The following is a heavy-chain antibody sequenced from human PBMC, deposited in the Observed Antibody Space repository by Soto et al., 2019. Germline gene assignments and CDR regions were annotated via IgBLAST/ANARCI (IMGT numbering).Heavy chain of an antibody. Sequence: ASVKVSCKASGYTFTSYGISWVRQAPGQGLEWMGWISAYNGNTNYAQKLQGRVTMTTDTSTSTAYMELRSLRSDDTAVYYCARVNSFEPYNWFVPWGQTIMVTGFS. V-gene: IGHV1-18*01. J-gene: IGHJ5*02. CDR2: ISAYNGNT. D-gene: IGHD4-4*01. CDR1: GYTFTSYG. CDR3: ARVNSFEPYNWFVP.